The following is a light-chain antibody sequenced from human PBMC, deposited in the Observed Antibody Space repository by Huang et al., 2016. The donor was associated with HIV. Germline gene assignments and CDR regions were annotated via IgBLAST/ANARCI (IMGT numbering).Light chain of an antibody. Sequence: DIQMTQSPSTLSASVGDRVTITCRASQSISSWLAWYQQKPGKAPNLLIYKASSLESGCPARFSGSGSGTEFTLTINSLQPDDFATYYCQQYNSYSRRFGQGTKVEIK. CDR1: QSISSW. J-gene: IGKJ1*01. CDR3: QQYNSYSRR. CDR2: KAS. V-gene: IGKV1-5*03.